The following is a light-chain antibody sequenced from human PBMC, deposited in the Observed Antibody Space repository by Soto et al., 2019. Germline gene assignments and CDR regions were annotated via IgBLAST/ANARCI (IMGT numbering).Light chain of an antibody. Sequence: EIVLTQSPGTLPLSPGERATLSCRASQSVSSNYLVWYQQKPGQAPRPLIYGASSRATGIPDRFSGSGSGTDFTLTISRLEPEDFAVYYCQQYANSPFTFGQGTKLEI. CDR1: QSVSSNY. V-gene: IGKV3-20*01. J-gene: IGKJ2*01. CDR3: QQYANSPFT. CDR2: GAS.